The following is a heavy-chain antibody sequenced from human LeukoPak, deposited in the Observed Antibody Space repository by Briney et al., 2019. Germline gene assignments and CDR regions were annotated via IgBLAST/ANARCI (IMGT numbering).Heavy chain of an antibody. D-gene: IGHD1-26*01. J-gene: IGHJ4*02. CDR1: GGSISSSSYY. CDR3: ARQFLVGATLYHFDY. V-gene: IGHV4-39*01. CDR2: IYYSGST. Sequence: SETLSLTCTVSGGSISSSSYYWGWIRQPPGKGLEWIGSIYYSGSTYYNPSLKSRVTISVDTSKNQFSLKLSSVTAADAAVYYCARQFLVGATLYHFDYWGQGTLVTVSS.